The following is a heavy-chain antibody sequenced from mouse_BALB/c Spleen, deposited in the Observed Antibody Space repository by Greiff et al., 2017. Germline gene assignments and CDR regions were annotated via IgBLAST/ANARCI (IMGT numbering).Heavy chain of an antibody. D-gene: IGHD2-1*01. CDR1: GYTFTSYW. Sequence: VQLQQSGTVLARPGASVKMSCKASGYTFTSYWMHWVKQRPGQGLEWIGAIYPGNSDTSYNQKFKGKATLTVDKSSSTAYMELSSLTSEDSAVYYCARGDGNSFYAMDYWGQGTSVTVSS. V-gene: IGHV1-5*01. J-gene: IGHJ4*01. CDR3: ARGDGNSFYAMDY. CDR2: IYPGNSDT.